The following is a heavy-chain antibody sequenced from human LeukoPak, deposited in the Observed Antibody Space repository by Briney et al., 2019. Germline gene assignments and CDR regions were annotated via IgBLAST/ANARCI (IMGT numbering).Heavy chain of an antibody. J-gene: IGHJ4*02. V-gene: IGHV3-66*01. CDR2: IYSGGST. CDR3: ARVGMATTDPFDY. CDR1: GFTVSSNY. D-gene: IGHD5-24*01. Sequence: GGSLRFSCAASGFTVSSNYMSWVRQAPGKGLEWVSFIYSGGSTYYADSVKGRFTISRDNSKNTLYLQMNSLRAEDTAVYYCARVGMATTDPFDYWGQGTLVTVSS.